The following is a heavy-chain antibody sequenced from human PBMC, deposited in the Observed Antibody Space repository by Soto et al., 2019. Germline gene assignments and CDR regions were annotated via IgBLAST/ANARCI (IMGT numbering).Heavy chain of an antibody. Sequence: GESLKISCAASGFTVSRKDRSWVRQAPGKWLEWVAVISYDGSNKYYAISVKGRFTISEDNSNNTLSLQIDILRAEDTAVYDCARGPSRMTRFAYWGQGALVTVSS. CDR1: GFTVSRKD. V-gene: IGHV3-30*19. CDR2: ISYDGSNK. D-gene: IGHD2-2*01. CDR3: ARGPSRMTRFAY. J-gene: IGHJ4*02.